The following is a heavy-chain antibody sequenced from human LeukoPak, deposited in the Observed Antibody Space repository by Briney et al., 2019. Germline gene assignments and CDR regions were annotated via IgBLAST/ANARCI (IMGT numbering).Heavy chain of an antibody. CDR2: IYYSGST. CDR3: ARGRSSGYYAQLIFDY. D-gene: IGHD3-22*01. J-gene: IGHJ4*02. V-gene: IGHV4-39*07. Sequence: SETLSLTCTVSGGSISRSSYYWGWIRQPPGKGLEWIGSIYYSGSTYYNPSLKSRVTISVDRSKNQFSLKLSSVTAADTAVYYCARGRSSGYYAQLIFDYWGQGTLVTVSS. CDR1: GGSISRSSYY.